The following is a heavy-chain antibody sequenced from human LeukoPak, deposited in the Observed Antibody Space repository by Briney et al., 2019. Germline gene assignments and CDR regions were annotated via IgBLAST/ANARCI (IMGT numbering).Heavy chain of an antibody. CDR1: GGSISGYF. J-gene: IGHJ6*03. Sequence: SETLSLTCTVSGGSISGYFCSWIRQPPGKGLEWIGYIYNSGSTKYNPSLKSRVIISVDTSKNQFSLKLSSVTAADTAVYYCARGSYYYMDVWGKGTTVTVSS. CDR2: IYNSGST. V-gene: IGHV4-59*01. CDR3: ARGSYYYMDV.